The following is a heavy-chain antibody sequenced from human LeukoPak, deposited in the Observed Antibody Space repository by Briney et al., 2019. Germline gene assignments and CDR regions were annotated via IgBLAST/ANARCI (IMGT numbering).Heavy chain of an antibody. CDR3: ARERASYYYYMDV. CDR2: INPNSGGT. J-gene: IGHJ6*03. V-gene: IGHV1-2*02. CDR1: GYTFTGYC. Sequence: ASVKVSCKASGYTFTGYCMHWVRQAPGQGLEWMGWINPNSGGTNYAQKFQGRVTMTRDTSISTAYMELSRLRSDDTAVYYCARERASYYYYMDVWGKGTTVTVSS.